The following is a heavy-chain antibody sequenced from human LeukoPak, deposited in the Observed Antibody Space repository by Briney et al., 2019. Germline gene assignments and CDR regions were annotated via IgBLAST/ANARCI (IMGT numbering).Heavy chain of an antibody. CDR2: IYHSGSI. V-gene: IGHV4-30-2*01. CDR1: GGSISSGGYY. Sequence: SETLSLTCTVSGGSISSGGYYWSWIRQPPGKGLEWIGYIYHSGSIYYNPSLKGRVTISVDTSKNQFSLKLNSLTAADTAVYYCVRAIRTGLGIGSFDGWGQGTLVTVSS. CDR3: VRAIRTGLGIGSFDG. J-gene: IGHJ4*02. D-gene: IGHD7-27*01.